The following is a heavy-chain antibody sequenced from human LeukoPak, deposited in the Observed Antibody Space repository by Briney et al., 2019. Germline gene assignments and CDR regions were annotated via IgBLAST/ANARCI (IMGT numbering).Heavy chain of an antibody. CDR1: GFPFSSYG. Sequence: GGSLRLSCVASGFPFSSYGMHWVRQAPGKGLEWVAVLWSDGHKQYYADSVKGRFTLSRDTSKNTLYLQMNSLRAEDTAVYYCARDDDTNSRYSRFVYWGQGTLVTVSS. CDR2: LWSDGHKQ. CDR3: ARDDDTNSRYSRFVY. J-gene: IGHJ4*02. V-gene: IGHV3-33*01. D-gene: IGHD2-8*01.